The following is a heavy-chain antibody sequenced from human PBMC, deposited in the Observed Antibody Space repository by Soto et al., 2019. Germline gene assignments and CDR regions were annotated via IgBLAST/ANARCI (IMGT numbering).Heavy chain of an antibody. D-gene: IGHD3-22*01. CDR3: AKEADISGYYPDY. V-gene: IGHV3-33*06. CDR1: GFTFSSYG. CDR2: IWYDGSNK. Sequence: SLRLSCAASGFTFSSYGMHWVRQAPGKGLEWVAVIWYDGSNKYYADSVKGRFTISRDNSKNTLHLQVNSLRGEDTAVYYCAKEADISGYYPDYWGQGTQVTVSS. J-gene: IGHJ4*02.